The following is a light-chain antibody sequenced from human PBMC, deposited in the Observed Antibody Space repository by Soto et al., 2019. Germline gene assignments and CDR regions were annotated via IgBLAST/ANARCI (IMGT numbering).Light chain of an antibody. CDR3: QEYRSSRT. J-gene: IGKJ1*01. CDR2: GAS. V-gene: IGKV3-20*01. Sequence: ESVLTQSPGTLSLSPGERATLSCRASQSVTSSYLAWYQQKPGQAPRLLIYGASTRATGIPDRFSGGGSGTDFTLTISRLAPEDFAVYYCQEYRSSRTFGQGTKVEIK. CDR1: QSVTSSY.